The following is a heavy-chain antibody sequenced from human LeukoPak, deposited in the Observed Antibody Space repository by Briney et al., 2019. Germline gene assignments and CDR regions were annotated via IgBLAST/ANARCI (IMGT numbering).Heavy chain of an antibody. CDR3: ASGQLRIAAAGTQGLPTH. Sequence: ASVKVSCKASGYTFTSYYMHWVRQAPGQGLEWMGITNPSGGSASYAQEFQGRVTMTRDTSTSTVYMELSSLKSEDTAVYYCASGQLRIAAAGTQGLPTHWGQGTLVTVSS. J-gene: IGHJ4*02. CDR2: TNPSGGSA. CDR1: GYTFTSYY. D-gene: IGHD6-13*01. V-gene: IGHV1-46*01.